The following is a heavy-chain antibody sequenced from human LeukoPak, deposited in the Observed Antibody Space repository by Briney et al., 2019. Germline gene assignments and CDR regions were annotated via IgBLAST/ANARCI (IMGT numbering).Heavy chain of an antibody. CDR2: IYSRGST. D-gene: IGHD3-10*01. V-gene: IGHV3-53*01. Sequence: GGSLRLSCAASGFTVSSNYMNWVRQAPGKGLEWVSVIYSRGSTYYADSVRGRFTISRDNSKNTLYLQMNSLRAEDTALYYCAKGLPGFGDLLDVWNYWGQGILVTVSS. J-gene: IGHJ4*02. CDR3: AKGLPGFGDLLDVWNY. CDR1: GFTVSSNY.